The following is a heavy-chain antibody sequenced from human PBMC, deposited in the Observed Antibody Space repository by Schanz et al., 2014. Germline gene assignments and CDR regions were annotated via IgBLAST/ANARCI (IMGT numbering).Heavy chain of an antibody. CDR1: GFIFSSYG. Sequence: EVQLLESGGGLVQPGGSLRLSCAASGFIFSSYGLHWVRQAPGKGLEWVSTISASGGSTYYADSVKGRFTISRDNSKNILYLQMNSLRAEDTAVYYCAKARRKSNCSGGRCFHYSYYGMDVWGQGTTVTVSS. CDR2: ISASGGST. V-gene: IGHV3-23*01. J-gene: IGHJ6*02. CDR3: AKARRKSNCSGGRCFHYSYYGMDV. D-gene: IGHD2-15*01.